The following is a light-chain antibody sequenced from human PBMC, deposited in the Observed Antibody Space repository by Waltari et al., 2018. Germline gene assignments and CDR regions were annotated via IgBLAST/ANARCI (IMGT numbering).Light chain of an antibody. CDR2: ALS. J-gene: IGKJ1*01. V-gene: IGKV1-27*01. CDR1: RDISNS. CDR3: QNYDKVPWT. Sequence: DSQMTQSPSSLSASVGDRLTITCRASRDISNSLAWYQQVAGKVPKRLISALSTLQSGVPARFSGSGSGSDFTLTINNLQPEDFATYYCQNYDKVPWTFGPG.